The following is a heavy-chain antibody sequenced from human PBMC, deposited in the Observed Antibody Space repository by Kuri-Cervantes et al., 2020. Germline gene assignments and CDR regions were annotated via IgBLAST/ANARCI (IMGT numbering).Heavy chain of an antibody. CDR1: GFTFSSYW. CDR2: IKQDGSEK. D-gene: IGHD2-21*01. V-gene: IGHV3-7*01. Sequence: GESLKISCAASGFTFSSYWMSWVRQAPGKGLEWVANIKQDGSEKYYVDSVKGRFTISRDNAKNSLYLEMNSLRAEDTAVYYCAREIMYCGGDCNDYWGQGTLVTVSS. CDR3: AREIMYCGGDCNDY. J-gene: IGHJ4*02.